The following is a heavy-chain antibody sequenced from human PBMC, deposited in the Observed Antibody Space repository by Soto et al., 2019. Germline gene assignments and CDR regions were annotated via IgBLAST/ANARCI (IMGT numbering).Heavy chain of an antibody. CDR1: GGFISSSRYY. J-gene: IGHJ3*02. D-gene: IGHD7-27*01. CDR3: ARPPTANLDAFDI. V-gene: IGHV4-39*01. Sequence: SETLSLTCTVSGGFISSSRYYWGWIRQPPGKGLEWLGSIFYSGSTYHNPSLKSRVTISVDTSKNQFFLKLNSVTAADTAVYYCARPPTANLDAFDIWGQGTMVTVSS. CDR2: IFYSGST.